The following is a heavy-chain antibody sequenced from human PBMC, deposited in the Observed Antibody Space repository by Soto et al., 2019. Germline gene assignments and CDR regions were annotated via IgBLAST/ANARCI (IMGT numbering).Heavy chain of an antibody. CDR1: GSSIRSCY. J-gene: IGHJ4*02. V-gene: IGHV4-59*01. Sequence: PSETLSLTCSVSGSSIRSCYWSWIRQPPGKGLEWIGNIYYSGSTNYNPSLKSRVIISVDSSKSQFSLRLNSLTAADTAVYYCTRVGGYYGDYPNFDYWGQGALVTVSS. CDR2: IYYSGST. D-gene: IGHD4-17*01. CDR3: TRVGGYYGDYPNFDY.